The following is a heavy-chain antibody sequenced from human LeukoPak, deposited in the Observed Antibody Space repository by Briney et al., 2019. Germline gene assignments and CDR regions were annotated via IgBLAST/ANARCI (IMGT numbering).Heavy chain of an antibody. CDR1: GFTFSSYA. CDR2: ISGSGGST. Sequence: GGSLRLSCAASGFTFSSYAMGWVRQAPGKGVEWVSAISGSGGSTYYADSVKGRFTISRDNSKNTLYLQMNSLRAEDTAVYYCAKAGSIPNWFDPWGQGTLVTVSS. D-gene: IGHD6-6*01. V-gene: IGHV3-23*01. J-gene: IGHJ5*02. CDR3: AKAGSIPNWFDP.